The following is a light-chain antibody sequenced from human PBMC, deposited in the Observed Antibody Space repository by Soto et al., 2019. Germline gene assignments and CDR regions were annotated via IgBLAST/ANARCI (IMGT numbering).Light chain of an antibody. J-gene: IGLJ3*02. CDR1: FSNIGSNF. CDR2: RNN. Sequence: QSALTQPPSASGTPGQTVTISCSGRFSNIGSNFIYWYQQLPGTAPELLIYRNNERPSGVPDRFSASKSGTSASLAISGLRSEDEADYHCAAWDDSLSGVVFGGGTKVTVL. CDR3: AAWDDSLSGVV. V-gene: IGLV1-47*01.